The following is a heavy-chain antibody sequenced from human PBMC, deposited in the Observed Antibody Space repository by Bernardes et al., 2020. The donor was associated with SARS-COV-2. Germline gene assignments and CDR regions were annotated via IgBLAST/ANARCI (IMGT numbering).Heavy chain of an antibody. V-gene: IGHV2-5*02. Sequence: SGPTLVKPTQTLTLTCTFSEFSLTTTGEGVGWIRQPPGKALEWLALIYSDDDKRYSPSLKSRLTITKDTSNNQVVLTMTNMDPVDTATYYCAKILGAGNSGYFDLWGRGTLVTVSS. CDR2: IYSDDDK. CDR1: EFSLTTTGEG. J-gene: IGHJ2*01. D-gene: IGHD6-13*01. CDR3: AKILGAGNSGYFDL.